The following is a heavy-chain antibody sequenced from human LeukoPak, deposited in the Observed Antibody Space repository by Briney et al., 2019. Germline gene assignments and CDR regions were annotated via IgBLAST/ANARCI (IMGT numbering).Heavy chain of an antibody. J-gene: IGHJ4*02. CDR1: GGSISSYY. V-gene: IGHV4-59*01. CDR3: ARADSSIADYYFDY. CDR2: IYYSGST. Sequence: SETLSLTCTVSGGSISSYYWSWIRQPPGKGLEWIGYIYYSGSTNYNPSLKSRVTISVDTSKNQFSLKLSSVTAADTAVYYCARADSSIADYYFDYWGQGTLVTVSS. D-gene: IGHD6-6*01.